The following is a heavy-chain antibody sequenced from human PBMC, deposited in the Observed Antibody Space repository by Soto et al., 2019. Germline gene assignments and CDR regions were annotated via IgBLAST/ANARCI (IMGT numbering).Heavy chain of an antibody. CDR3: ARIAASGRGWDV. J-gene: IGHJ6*02. CDR1: GFTFSSYW. Sequence: EVQLVESGGGLVQPGGSLRLSCVDSGFTFSSYWMSWVRQAPVKGLEWVGNIKQDGSEENYVDSVKGRFIISRDNAKNSMYRQMNSLRAEDTAVYYCARIAASGRGWDVWGQGTTVVVSS. D-gene: IGHD6-13*01. V-gene: IGHV3-7*01. CDR2: IKQDGSEE.